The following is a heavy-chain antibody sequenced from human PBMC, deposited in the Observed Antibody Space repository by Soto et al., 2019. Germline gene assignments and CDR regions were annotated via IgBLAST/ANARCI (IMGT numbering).Heavy chain of an antibody. D-gene: IGHD6-19*01. V-gene: IGHV4-39*01. J-gene: IGHJ5*02. CDR1: VDSVSSSSYY. CDR3: ARGVAVAGHYSWFDP. Sequence: QLQLQESGPGLVKPSETLSLTCTVSVDSVSSSSYYWGWIRQPPGQGLEWIGSINYSGSTYYNPSVQSRVTLSVDTSKNQFSLNLGSLSAADTAVYYCARGVAVAGHYSWFDPWGEGTLVTVSS. CDR2: INYSGST.